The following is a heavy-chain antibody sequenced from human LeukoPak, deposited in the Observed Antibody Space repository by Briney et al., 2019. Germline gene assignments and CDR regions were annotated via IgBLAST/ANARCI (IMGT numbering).Heavy chain of an antibody. CDR3: TRHNYDRSGYGAFDI. J-gene: IGHJ3*02. V-gene: IGHV3-73*01. CDR1: GFTFSGSD. D-gene: IGHD3-22*01. CDR2: IRSKTNNYAT. Sequence: GGSLRLSCAASGFTFSGSDIHWVRQASGKGREWVGHIRSKTNNYATADAASVKGRFTFSRDDSKNTAYIKMNSLKTEDTAVYYCTRHNYDRSGYGAFDIWGQGTMVTVSS.